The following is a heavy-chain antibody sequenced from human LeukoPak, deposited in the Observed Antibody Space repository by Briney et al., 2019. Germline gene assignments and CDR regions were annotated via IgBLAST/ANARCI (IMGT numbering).Heavy chain of an antibody. Sequence: GGSLRLSCAASGLTVSNNYMSWVRQAPGKGLEWVSVIYSGGTTYYADSVKGRFTISRDNSKNTLYLQMDSLRAEDTAVYYCARSMRVSWIQMWFDIWGQGTMVTVSS. V-gene: IGHV3-53*01. CDR1: GLTVSNNY. J-gene: IGHJ3*02. CDR3: ARSMRVSWIQMWFDI. CDR2: IYSGGTT. D-gene: IGHD5-18*01.